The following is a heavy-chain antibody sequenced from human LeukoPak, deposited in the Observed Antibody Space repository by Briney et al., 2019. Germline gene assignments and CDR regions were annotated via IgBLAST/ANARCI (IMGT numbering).Heavy chain of an antibody. J-gene: IGHJ5*02. CDR2: IYYSGST. CDR3: ARGPKYYDFWSGSPRDWFDP. CDR1: GGSISSYY. Sequence: PSETLSLTCTVSGGSISSYYWRWIRQPPGKGLGWIGYIYYSGSTNYNPSLKSRVTISVDTSKNQFSLKLSSVTAADTAVYYCARGPKYYDFWSGSPRDWFDPWGQGTLVTVSS. D-gene: IGHD3-3*01. V-gene: IGHV4-59*01.